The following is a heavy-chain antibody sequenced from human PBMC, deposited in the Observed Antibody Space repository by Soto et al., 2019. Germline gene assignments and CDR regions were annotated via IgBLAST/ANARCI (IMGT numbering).Heavy chain of an antibody. J-gene: IGHJ4*02. CDR2: ISEGGTTT. Sequence: EVQLVESGGGLAQSGGSLRLSCAASGFMFNDYEMNWVRQAPGKGLEWVSYISEGGTTTHYTDSVKGRFTISRDNAKESLHLQMNSLTPEDTATYFCVRDARGGGLLHWDCWGQGVVVSVSS. CDR3: VRDARGGGLLHWDC. CDR1: GFMFNDYE. V-gene: IGHV3-48*03. D-gene: IGHD3-16*01.